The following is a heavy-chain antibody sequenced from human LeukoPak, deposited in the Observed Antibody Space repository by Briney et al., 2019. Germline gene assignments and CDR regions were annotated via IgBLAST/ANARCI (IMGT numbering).Heavy chain of an antibody. D-gene: IGHD6-19*01. V-gene: IGHV3-53*01. Sequence: PGGSLRPSCAVSVFSLSSNYMNWVRQAPGKGLEWVSVIYSGGATYYADSVRGRFTISRDNSKKMVSLQMTSLGAEDTAGYYGARGRFSGPDDYWGQGTLVTVSS. J-gene: IGHJ4*02. CDR2: IYSGGAT. CDR3: ARGRFSGPDDY. CDR1: VFSLSSNY.